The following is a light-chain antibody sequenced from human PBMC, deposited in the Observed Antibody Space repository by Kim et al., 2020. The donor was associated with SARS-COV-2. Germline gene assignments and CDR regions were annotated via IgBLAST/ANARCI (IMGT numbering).Light chain of an antibody. Sequence: GQSVTISCPGTSSDVGVYNYVSWYQQHPGKAPKLMIYDVSKWPSGVPDRFSGSKSGNTASLTISGLQAEDEADYYCCSYAGSYTVVFGGGTQLTVL. CDR3: CSYAGSYTVV. J-gene: IGLJ2*01. CDR2: DVS. CDR1: SSDVGVYNY. V-gene: IGLV2-11*01.